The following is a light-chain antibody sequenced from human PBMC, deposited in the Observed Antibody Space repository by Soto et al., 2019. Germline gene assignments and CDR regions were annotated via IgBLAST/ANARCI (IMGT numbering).Light chain of an antibody. Sequence: LQRTQSPSTLSASVGDRVTITCRASQSISSWLAWYQQKPGKAPKLLIYKASSLESGVPSRFSGSGSGTEFTLTISSLQPDDFATYYCQQYNSYSWTFGRGTKVDIK. CDR3: QQYNSYSWT. V-gene: IGKV1-5*03. CDR2: KAS. J-gene: IGKJ1*01. CDR1: QSISSW.